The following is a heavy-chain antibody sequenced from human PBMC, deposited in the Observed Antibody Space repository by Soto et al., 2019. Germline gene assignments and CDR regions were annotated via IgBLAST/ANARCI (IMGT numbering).Heavy chain of an antibody. CDR1: GFTFSNYA. J-gene: IGHJ4*02. V-gene: IGHV3-23*01. D-gene: IGHD3-10*01. CDR2: VNNGGGGT. Sequence: EVLLLDSGGGLVQPGGSLRLSCAASGFTFSNYAMTWVRQAPGKGPEGISTVNNGGGGTYYADSVKGRFTISRDSSKNTLYLQVSSLRAEDTAVYYCAKERLGRGIDYWGQGILVTVSS. CDR3: AKERLGRGIDY.